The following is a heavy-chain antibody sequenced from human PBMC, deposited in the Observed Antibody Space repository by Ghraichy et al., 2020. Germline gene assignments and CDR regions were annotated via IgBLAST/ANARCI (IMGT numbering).Heavy chain of an antibody. J-gene: IGHJ6*03. CDR3: ARHFGWKLRKGYYYYMDV. CDR1: GGSFSGYY. V-gene: IGHV4-34*01. Sequence: SETLSLTCAIYGGSFSGYYWSWIRQPPGKGLEYIGEINHTGSTNYNPSLKSRVTTSVDTSKNQFSLKLRSVTAADTDVYYCARHFGWKLRKGYYYYMDVWGKGTTVTVSS. D-gene: IGHD1-26*01. CDR2: INHTGST.